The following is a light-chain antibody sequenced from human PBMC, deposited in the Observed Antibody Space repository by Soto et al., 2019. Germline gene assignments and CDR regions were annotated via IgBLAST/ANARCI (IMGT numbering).Light chain of an antibody. V-gene: IGKV3-15*01. Sequence: EVVMTQSPAILSVSPGERATLSCRPSQTVNSNLAWYQQKPGQAPRLLIYDTSTRATGIPARFSGSGSGTQFTLTISSLQSEDFAIYYCQQYNIWPLTFGGGTKVDI. CDR3: QQYNIWPLT. CDR2: DTS. CDR1: QTVNSN. J-gene: IGKJ4*01.